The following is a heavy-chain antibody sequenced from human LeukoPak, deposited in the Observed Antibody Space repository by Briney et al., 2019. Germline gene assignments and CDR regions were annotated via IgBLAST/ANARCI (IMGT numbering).Heavy chain of an antibody. CDR3: ARVDQWPPSGWFDP. V-gene: IGHV6-1*01. CDR1: GDSVSSNSAA. J-gene: IGHJ5*02. Sequence: SQTLSLTGAISGDSVSSNSAAWNWIRQSPSRGLEWLGRTYYRSKWYDHYAVSMRSRITISPDSSKNQFSLQLSSVTPEDTAVYYCARVDQWPPSGWFDPWGQGIQVTVSS. CDR2: TYYRSKWYD. D-gene: IGHD6-19*01.